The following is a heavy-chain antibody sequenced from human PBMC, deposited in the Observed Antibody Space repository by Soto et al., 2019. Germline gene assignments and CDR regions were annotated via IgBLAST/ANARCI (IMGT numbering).Heavy chain of an antibody. D-gene: IGHD3-3*01. CDR2: ISSSSSYI. V-gene: IGHV3-21*01. CDR1: GFTFSSYS. Sequence: PGGSLRLSCAASGFTFSSYSMNWVRQAPGKGLEWVSSISSSSSYIYYADSVKGRFTISRDNAKNSLYLQMNSLRAEDTAVYYCARPLITIFGVVSMDVWGQGTTVTVSS. J-gene: IGHJ6*02. CDR3: ARPLITIFGVVSMDV.